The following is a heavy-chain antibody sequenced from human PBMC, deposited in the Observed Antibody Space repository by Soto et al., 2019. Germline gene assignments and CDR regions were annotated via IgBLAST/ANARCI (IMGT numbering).Heavy chain of an antibody. D-gene: IGHD6-6*01. Sequence: GASVKVSCKASGYTFTGYYMHWVRQAPGQGLEWMGWINPNSGDTKYAQKFQGRVTMTRDTSTRTAYMEVSRLTSDDTAVYYCARSLSTIGGRPDSWGRGTLVTVSS. CDR2: INPNSGDT. CDR1: GYTFTGYY. V-gene: IGHV1-2*02. CDR3: ARSLSTIGGRPDS. J-gene: IGHJ4*02.